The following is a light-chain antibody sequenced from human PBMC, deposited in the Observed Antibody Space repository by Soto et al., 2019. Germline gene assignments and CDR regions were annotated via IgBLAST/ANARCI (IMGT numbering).Light chain of an antibody. J-gene: IGLJ2*01. Sequence: QAVVTXEASLSVSPGGTVTLXXGXXXXXVSSRYYPSWYRQDPGQTPRTLIYSGDIRSSGVPDRFSGSILGSKAALTITGAQADDESVYYCVLYMKGDIRVFGGGTKLTVL. V-gene: IGLV8-61*01. CDR3: VLYMKGDIRV. CDR2: SGD. CDR1: XXXVSSRYY.